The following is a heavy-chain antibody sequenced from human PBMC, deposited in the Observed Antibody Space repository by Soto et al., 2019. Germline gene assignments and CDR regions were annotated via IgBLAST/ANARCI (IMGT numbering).Heavy chain of an antibody. D-gene: IGHD3-22*01. CDR1: GFTFSDYY. CDR3: ARDLGYYESSGYFDC. CDR2: IGSSDNII. V-gene: IGHV3-11*01. Sequence: GGSLRLSCAASGFTFSDYYMSWIRQAPGKGLEWVSYIGSSDNIIYYADSVKGRFTISRDNAKNSLYLQMNSLRAEDTAVYYCARDLGYYESSGYFDCGLQGTLVTVSS. J-gene: IGHJ4*02.